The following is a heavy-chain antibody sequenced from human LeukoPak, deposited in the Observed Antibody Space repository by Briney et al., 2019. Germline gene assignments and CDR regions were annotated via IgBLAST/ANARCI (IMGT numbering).Heavy chain of an antibody. CDR3: ARDRNTINWFYY. J-gene: IGHJ5*01. Sequence: SETLSLTCSVSGGSISSGDYYWSWIRQPPGKGLEWIGYIYYSGSTYYNPSLKSRVTISVDTSKNQFSLKLSSVTAADTAVYYCARDRNTINWFYYWGQGTLVTVSS. D-gene: IGHD1-14*01. CDR1: GGSISSGDYY. V-gene: IGHV4-30-4*08. CDR2: IYYSGST.